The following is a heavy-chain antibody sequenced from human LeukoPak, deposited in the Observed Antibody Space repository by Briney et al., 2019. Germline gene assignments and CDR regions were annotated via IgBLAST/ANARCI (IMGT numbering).Heavy chain of an antibody. J-gene: IGHJ6*03. D-gene: IGHD1-26*01. CDR3: ARDPYSGNYGNYYYYYMDV. CDR1: GFTFSSYW. Sequence: GGSLRLSCAASGFTFSSYWMGWVRQAPGRALEWVSSITSSGTYIFYADSVKGRFTISRDNAKNSLYLQMNSLGPEDTAVYYCARDPYSGNYGNYYYYYMDVWGKGTTVTISS. CDR2: ITSSGTYI. V-gene: IGHV3-21*01.